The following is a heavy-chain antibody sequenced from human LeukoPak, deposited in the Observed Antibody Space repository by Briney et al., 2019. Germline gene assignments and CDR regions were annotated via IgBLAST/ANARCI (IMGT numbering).Heavy chain of an antibody. J-gene: IGHJ4*02. V-gene: IGHV3-20*04. CDR3: AKDMQWLVSGGEYYFDY. CDR1: GFTFSNYE. D-gene: IGHD6-19*01. CDR2: INWNGGST. Sequence: PGGSLRLSCAASGFTFSNYEMSWVRQAPGKGLEWVSAINWNGGSTGYADSVKGRFTISRDNAKNSLYLQMNSLRAEDTAVYYCAKDMQWLVSGGEYYFDYWGQGTLVTVSS.